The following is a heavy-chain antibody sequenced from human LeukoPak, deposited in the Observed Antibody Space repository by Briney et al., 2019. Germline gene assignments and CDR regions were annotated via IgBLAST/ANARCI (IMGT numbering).Heavy chain of an antibody. CDR2: ISAYNGNT. J-gene: IGHJ4*02. V-gene: IGHV1-18*01. CDR1: GYTFTSYG. D-gene: IGHD3-16*02. Sequence: ASVKVSCKASGYTFTSYGISWVRQAPGQGLEWMGWISAYNGNTNYAQKLQGRVTMTTDTSTSTAYMELRSLGSDDTAVYYCARELGYDCVWGSNRNDYFDYWGQGTLVTVSS. CDR3: ARELGYDCVWGSNRNDYFDY.